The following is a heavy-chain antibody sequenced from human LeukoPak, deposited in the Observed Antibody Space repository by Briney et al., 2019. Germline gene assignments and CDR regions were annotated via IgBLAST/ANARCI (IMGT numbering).Heavy chain of an antibody. Sequence: SETLSLTCTVSGGSISSYYWSWIRQPPGKGLEWIGYIFYSGSSDYNPSLKSRVTISVDTSKNQFSLKLSSVTAADTAVYYCARDLRTGEIDYWGQGTLVTVSS. V-gene: IGHV4-59*01. J-gene: IGHJ4*02. CDR2: IFYSGSS. D-gene: IGHD7-27*01. CDR3: ARDLRTGEIDY. CDR1: GGSISSYY.